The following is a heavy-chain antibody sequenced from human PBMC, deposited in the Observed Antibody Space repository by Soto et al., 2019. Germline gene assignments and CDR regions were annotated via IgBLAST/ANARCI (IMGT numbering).Heavy chain of an antibody. CDR3: ARDGAWDYGPGSHWFDP. CDR1: GGSFSGYY. CDR2: IDYSGST. V-gene: IGHV4-34*09. Sequence: ALSLTCAVYGGSFSGYYWSWIRQPPGKGLEWIGEIDYSGSTNYNPSLKSRVTISVDTSKNQFSLKLSSVTAADTAVYYCARDGAWDYGPGSHWFDPWGQGTLVTVSS. J-gene: IGHJ5*02. D-gene: IGHD3-10*01.